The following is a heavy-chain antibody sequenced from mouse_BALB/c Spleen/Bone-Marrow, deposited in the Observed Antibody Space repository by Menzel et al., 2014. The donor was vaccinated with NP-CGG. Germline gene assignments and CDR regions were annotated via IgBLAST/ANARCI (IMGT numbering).Heavy chain of an antibody. CDR2: INSNGGST. V-gene: IGHV5-6-3*01. CDR1: GFPFSSYG. J-gene: IGHJ4*01. Sequence: EVQLQESGGGLVQPGGSLKLSCAASGFPFSSYGMSWVRQTPDKRLELVATINSNGGSTYYPESVKGRFTISRDNAKNTLYLQMSSLKSEDSAMFYCARDRTYYYGMDYWGQGTSVTVSS. CDR3: ARDRTYYYGMDY.